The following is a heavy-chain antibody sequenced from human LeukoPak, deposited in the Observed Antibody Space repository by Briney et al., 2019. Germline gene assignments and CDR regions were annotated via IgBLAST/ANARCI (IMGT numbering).Heavy chain of an antibody. Sequence: ASVKVSCTASGYTFTSYGISWVRQAPGQGLEWMGWISAYNGNTNYAQKLQGRVTMTTDTSTSTAYMELRSLRSDDTAVYYCARVGNYYDSSGYNDYWGQGTLVTVYS. J-gene: IGHJ4*02. CDR2: ISAYNGNT. D-gene: IGHD3-22*01. CDR1: GYTFTSYG. CDR3: ARVGNYYDSSGYNDY. V-gene: IGHV1-18*01.